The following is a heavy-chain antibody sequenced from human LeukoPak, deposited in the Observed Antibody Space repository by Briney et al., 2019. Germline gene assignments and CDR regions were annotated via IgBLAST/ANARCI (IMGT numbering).Heavy chain of an antibody. J-gene: IGHJ2*01. CDR2: INQDGSEI. Sequence: GGSLRLSCTASGFTISNYWMSWVRQAPGKGLEWLANINQDGSEIYYVDSVKGRFTISRDNGKNSLYLQINSLRADDTAVYYCARDWGSMIGVRTTNWFFDLWGRGTLVTVSS. CDR3: ARDWGSMIGVRTTNWFFDL. D-gene: IGHD3-22*01. V-gene: IGHV3-7*01. CDR1: GFTISNYW.